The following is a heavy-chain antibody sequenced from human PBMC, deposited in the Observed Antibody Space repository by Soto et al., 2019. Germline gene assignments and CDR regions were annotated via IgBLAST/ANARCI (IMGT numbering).Heavy chain of an antibody. V-gene: IGHV4-30-4*01. CDR3: ARDDSSGYYGRGAFDI. CDR2: IYYSGST. Sequence: SETLSLTCTVSGGSISSGDHYWSWIRQPPGKGLEWIGNIYYSGSTYYNPSLKSRLTISVDTSKNQFSLKLSSVTAADTAVYYCARDDSSGYYGRGAFDIWGQGTMVTVSS. D-gene: IGHD3-22*01. J-gene: IGHJ3*02. CDR1: GGSISSGDHY.